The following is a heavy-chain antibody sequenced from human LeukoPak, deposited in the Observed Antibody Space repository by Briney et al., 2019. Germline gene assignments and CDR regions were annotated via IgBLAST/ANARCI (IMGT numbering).Heavy chain of an antibody. J-gene: IGHJ4*02. Sequence: KASETLSLTCTDSGGSISSYYWSWIRQPAGKGLEWIGRIYTSGSTNYNPSLKSRVTMSVDTSKNQFSLKLSSVTAADTAVYYCAKGAYDYIEIAYFDYWGQGSLVTVSS. CDR1: GGSISSYY. D-gene: IGHD5-12*01. CDR2: IYTSGST. CDR3: AKGAYDYIEIAYFDY. V-gene: IGHV4-4*07.